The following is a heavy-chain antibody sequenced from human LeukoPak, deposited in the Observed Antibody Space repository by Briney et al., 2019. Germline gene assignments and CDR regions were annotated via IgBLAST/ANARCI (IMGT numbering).Heavy chain of an antibody. D-gene: IGHD3-10*01. V-gene: IGHV3-21*01. J-gene: IGHJ4*02. CDR3: ARDASGSFDY. CDR2: ISSSSSYI. CDR1: GFTFSSYW. Sequence: GGSLRLSCAASGFTFSSYWMHWVRQAPGKGLEWVSSISSSSSYIYYADSVKGRFTISRDNSKNTLYLQMNSLRAEDTAVYYCARDASGSFDYWGQGTLVTVSS.